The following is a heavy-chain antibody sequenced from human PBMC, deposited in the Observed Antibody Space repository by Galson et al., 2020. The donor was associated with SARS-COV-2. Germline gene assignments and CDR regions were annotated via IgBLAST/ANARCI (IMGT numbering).Heavy chain of an antibody. D-gene: IGHD3-22*01. V-gene: IGHV3-30*04. CDR2: ISYDGSNK. CDR1: GFTFSSYA. Sequence: GGSLRLSCAASGFTFSSYAMHWVRQAPGKGLEWVAVISYDGSNKYYADSVKGRFTISRDNSKNTLYLQMNSLRAEDTAVYYCARDHYYDSSGYRDYYGMDVWGQGTTVTVSS. J-gene: IGHJ6*02. CDR3: ARDHYYDSSGYRDYYGMDV.